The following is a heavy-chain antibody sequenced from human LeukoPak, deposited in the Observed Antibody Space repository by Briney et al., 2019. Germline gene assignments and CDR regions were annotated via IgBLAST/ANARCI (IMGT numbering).Heavy chain of an antibody. D-gene: IGHD6-13*01. CDR3: ARGRRKYSSSWDDAFDI. CDR1: GYTFTSYA. Sequence: GASVKVSCKASGYTFTSYAMHWVRQAPGQRLEWMGWINAGNGNTKYSQKFQGRVTITRDTSASTAYMELSSLRSEDTAVYYCARGRRKYSSSWDDAFDIWGQGTMVTVSS. V-gene: IGHV1-3*01. J-gene: IGHJ3*02. CDR2: INAGNGNT.